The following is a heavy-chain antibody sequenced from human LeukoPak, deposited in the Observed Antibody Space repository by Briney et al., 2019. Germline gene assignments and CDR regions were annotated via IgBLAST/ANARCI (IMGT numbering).Heavy chain of an antibody. J-gene: IGHJ4*02. Sequence: KPSETLSLTCTVSGGSISSSSYYWGWIRQPPGKGLEWIGSIYYSGSTYYNPSLKSRVTISVDTSKNQFSLKLSSVTAADTAVYYCARRSKPGYSSGWYFGYWGQGTLVTVSS. CDR1: GGSISSSSYY. CDR3: ARRSKPGYSSGWYFGY. V-gene: IGHV4-39*01. D-gene: IGHD6-19*01. CDR2: IYYSGST.